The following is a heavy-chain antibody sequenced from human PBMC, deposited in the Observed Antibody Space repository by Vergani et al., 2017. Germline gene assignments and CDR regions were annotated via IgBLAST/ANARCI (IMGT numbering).Heavy chain of an antibody. J-gene: IGHJ3*02. CDR3: ASQGGYYKDHDAFDI. Sequence: QLQLQESGPGLVKPSETLSLTCTVSGGSISSSSYYWGWLRQPPGKGLEWIGSIYYSGSTYYNPSLKSRVTISVDTSKNQFSLKLSSVTAADTAVYYCASQGGYYKDHDAFDIWGQGTMVTVSS. D-gene: IGHD3-22*01. V-gene: IGHV4-39*07. CDR1: GGSISSSSYY. CDR2: IYYSGST.